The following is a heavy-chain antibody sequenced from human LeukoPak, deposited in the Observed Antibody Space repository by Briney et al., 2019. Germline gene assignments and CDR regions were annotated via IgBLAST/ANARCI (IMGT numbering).Heavy chain of an antibody. Sequence: SETLSLTCTGSGGSISSYYWGWIRQPPGKGLEWIGYIYYSGSTNYNPSLKSRVTISVDTSKNQFSLKLSSVTAADTAVYYCAGPSGRYYYYYMDVWGKGTTVTVSS. J-gene: IGHJ6*03. CDR1: GGSISSYY. CDR2: IYYSGST. V-gene: IGHV4-59*01. CDR3: AGPSGRYYYYYMDV.